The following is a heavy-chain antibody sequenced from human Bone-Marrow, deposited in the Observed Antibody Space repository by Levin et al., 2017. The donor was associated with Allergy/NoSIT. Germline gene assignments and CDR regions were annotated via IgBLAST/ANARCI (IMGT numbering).Heavy chain of an antibody. D-gene: IGHD2-15*01. CDR1: GGSISGYY. V-gene: IGHV4-59*08. Sequence: ETLSLTCTVSGGSISGYYGSWIRQPPGGGLEWIGYIYYTGSAQYNPSLKSRVAISVDTSRDQFSLELNSVTAADTAVYFCTRLHCSHNCYPGDWSQGILVTVSS. J-gene: IGHJ4*02. CDR3: TRLHCSHNCYPGD. CDR2: IYYTGSA.